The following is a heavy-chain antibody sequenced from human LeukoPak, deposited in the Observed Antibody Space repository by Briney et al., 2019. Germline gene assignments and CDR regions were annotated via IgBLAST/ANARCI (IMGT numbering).Heavy chain of an antibody. CDR3: AKEVHYYDSGSSFDY. D-gene: IGHD3-10*01. CDR2: ISGSGANT. J-gene: IGHJ4*02. Sequence: GWSLRLSCAASGFTFSTYAMSWVRQAPGKGLEWVSAISGSGANTYYPESFKGRFTISRDNSKNTLYLQMNSLRAEDTALYYCAKEVHYYDSGSSFDYWGQGTLVTVSS. V-gene: IGHV3-23*01. CDR1: GFTFSTYA.